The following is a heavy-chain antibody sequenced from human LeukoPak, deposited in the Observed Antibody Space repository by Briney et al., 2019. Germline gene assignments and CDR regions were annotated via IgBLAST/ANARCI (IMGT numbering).Heavy chain of an antibody. D-gene: IGHD1-1*01. J-gene: IGHJ4*02. CDR2: ISSSGGTI. Sequence: GGSLRLSCAASGFTFSDYYMSWIRQAPGKGLEWVSYISSSGGTIYYADSVKGRFTISRDNAKNSLSLQMNSLRAEDTAVYFCARDQRGTTGTTAFDYWGQGTLVTVSS. CDR1: GFTFSDYY. CDR3: ARDQRGTTGTTAFDY. V-gene: IGHV3-11*01.